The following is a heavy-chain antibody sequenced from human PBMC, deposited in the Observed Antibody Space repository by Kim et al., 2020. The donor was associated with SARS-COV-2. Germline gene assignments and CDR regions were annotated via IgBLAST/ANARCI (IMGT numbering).Heavy chain of an antibody. J-gene: IGHJ4*02. D-gene: IGHD3-10*01. Sequence: KGRFTISRDNSKTTLYLQMNSLRAEDTAVYYCAKVICPLARCGSGSYFDYWGQGTLVTVSS. CDR3: AKVICPLARCGSGSYFDY. V-gene: IGHV3-23*01.